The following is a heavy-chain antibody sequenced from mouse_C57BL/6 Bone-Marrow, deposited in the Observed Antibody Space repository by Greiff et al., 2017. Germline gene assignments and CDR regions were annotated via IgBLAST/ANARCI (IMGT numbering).Heavy chain of an antibody. CDR1: GFTFSRYA. Sequence: EVMLVESGEGLVKPGGSLTLSCAVSGFTFSRYAMSWVRQTPEKKLVWVAYISSGGDYIYYADTVKGRFTISRDNARNTLYLQMSSLQSEDTAMYYCTREGYYGSSYYFDYWGQGTTLTGSS. J-gene: IGHJ2*01. CDR2: ISSGGDYI. CDR3: TREGYYGSSYYFDY. V-gene: IGHV5-9-1*02. D-gene: IGHD1-1*01.